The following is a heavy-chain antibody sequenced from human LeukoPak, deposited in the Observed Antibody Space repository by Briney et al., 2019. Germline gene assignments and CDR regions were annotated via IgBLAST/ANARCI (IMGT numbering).Heavy chain of an antibody. CDR2: TSSSSSNT. D-gene: IGHD3-10*01. J-gene: IGHJ3*02. V-gene: IGHV3-48*01. CDR3: ARIRVGSGSYGAFDI. CDR1: GFTSSSYS. Sequence: GGSLRLSCAAFGFTSSSYSMNWVRQAPGKGLEWISYTSSSSSNTNYADSVKGRFTISRDNARCSLYLQMNSLRAEDTAVYYCARIRVGSGSYGAFDIWGQGTMVTVSS.